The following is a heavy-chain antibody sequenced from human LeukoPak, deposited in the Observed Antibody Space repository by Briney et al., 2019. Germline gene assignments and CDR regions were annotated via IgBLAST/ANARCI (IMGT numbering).Heavy chain of an antibody. CDR2: IYYSGST. J-gene: IGHJ5*02. V-gene: IGHV4-59*01. Sequence: PSETLSLTCAVYGGSFSGYYWSWIRQPPGKGLEWIGYIYYSGSTNYNPSLKSRVTISVDTSKNQFSLKLSSVTAADTAVYYCARAHSSGYNWFDPWGQGTLVTVSS. CDR3: ARAHSSGYNWFDP. CDR1: GGSFSGYY. D-gene: IGHD3-22*01.